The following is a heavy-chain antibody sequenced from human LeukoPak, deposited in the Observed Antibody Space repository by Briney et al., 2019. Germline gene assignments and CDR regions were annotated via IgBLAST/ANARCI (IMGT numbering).Heavy chain of an antibody. D-gene: IGHD3-10*01. J-gene: IGHJ6*03. CDR2: IIPIFGTA. CDR3: ARAGDYYGSGSYQYYYYYYMDV. V-gene: IGHV1-69*13. Sequence: SVKVSCKASGGTFSSYAISWVRQAPGQGLEWMGGIIPIFGTANYAQKFQGRVTITADESTSTAYMELSSLRSEDTAVYYCARAGDYYGSGSYQYYYYYYMDVWGKGTTVTISS. CDR1: GGTFSSYA.